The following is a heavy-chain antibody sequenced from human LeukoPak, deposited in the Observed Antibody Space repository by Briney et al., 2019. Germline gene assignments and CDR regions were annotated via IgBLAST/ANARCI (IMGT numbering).Heavy chain of an antibody. CDR2: IYYSGST. CDR1: GGSISSYY. CDR3: AREGTSGSYPYYFDY. V-gene: IGHV4-59*01. D-gene: IGHD1-26*01. J-gene: IGHJ4*02. Sequence: SETLSLTCTVSGGSISSYYWSWIRQPPGKGLEWIGYIYYSGSTNYNPSLKSRVTISVDTSKNQFSLKLSSVTAADTAVYYCAREGTSGSYPYYFDYWGQGTLVTVSS.